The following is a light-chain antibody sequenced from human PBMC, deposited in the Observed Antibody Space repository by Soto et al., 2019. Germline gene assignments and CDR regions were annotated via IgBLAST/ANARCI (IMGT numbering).Light chain of an antibody. V-gene: IGKV3-15*01. J-gene: IGKJ1*01. CDR3: QQYNIWPQT. CDR2: GAS. Sequence: ERVMTQSPATLSVSPGERATLSCRASQSVTNNLAWYQQKPGQAPRLLIYGASTRATGIPARFSGSGSGTEFTLTISSLQSEDFAVYYCQQYNIWPQTFGQGTKV. CDR1: QSVTNN.